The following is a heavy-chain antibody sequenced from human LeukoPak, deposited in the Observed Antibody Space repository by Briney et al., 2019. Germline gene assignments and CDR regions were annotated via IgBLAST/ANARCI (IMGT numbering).Heavy chain of an antibody. Sequence: SETLSLTCAVYGGSFSNYYWSWIRQPPGKGLEWIAYIYYSGSTNCNPSLKSRVTISIDTSKNQFSLKLSSVTAADTAVYYCARGPTRYYFDYWGQGTPVTVSS. J-gene: IGHJ4*02. CDR2: IYYSGST. V-gene: IGHV4-59*01. CDR1: GGSFSNYY. D-gene: IGHD3-9*01. CDR3: ARGPTRYYFDY.